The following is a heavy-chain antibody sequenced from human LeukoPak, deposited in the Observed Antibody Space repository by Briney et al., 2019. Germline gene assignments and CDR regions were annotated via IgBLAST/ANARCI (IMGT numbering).Heavy chain of an antibody. CDR1: GYNFPSYW. Sequence: GEPVKISCKGSGYNFPSYWIGWVRQKPGKGLEWMGVIYPGDSDIRYSPLFQGQVIISADKSIRTAYLQWNNLKASDTAMYYCARPPDGYCSGAGCSFEYWGQGTLLTVSS. V-gene: IGHV5-51*01. CDR3: ARPPDGYCSGAGCSFEY. CDR2: IYPGDSDI. J-gene: IGHJ4*02. D-gene: IGHD2-15*01.